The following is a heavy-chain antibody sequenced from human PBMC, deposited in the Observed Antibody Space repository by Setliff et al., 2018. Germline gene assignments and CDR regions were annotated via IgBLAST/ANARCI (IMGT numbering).Heavy chain of an antibody. CDR1: GFTFTSYW. D-gene: IGHD6-13*01. Sequence: GGSLRLSCEASGFTFTSYWMSWVRQAPGKGLEWVANIKQDGSEKYYVDSVKGRFAISRDNAKNSLYLQMNSLRAEDTAMYYCARDRSDSNNWYNFQHWGQGTLVTVSS. J-gene: IGHJ1*01. CDR3: ARDRSDSNNWYNFQH. V-gene: IGHV3-7*01. CDR2: IKQDGSEK.